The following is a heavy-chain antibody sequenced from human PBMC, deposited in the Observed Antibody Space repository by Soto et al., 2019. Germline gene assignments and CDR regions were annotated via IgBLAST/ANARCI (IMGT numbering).Heavy chain of an antibody. CDR3: ASWGEDYVGDRSGFDY. CDR2: IYHSGST. Sequence: SGTLSLTCAVSGGASSSSNWWGWDRQTPGKGLEWIGEIYHSGSTNYNPSLKSRVTISVDKSKNQFSLKLSSVTAADTAVYYCASWGEDYVGDRSGFDYWGQGTLVTVSS. J-gene: IGHJ4*02. D-gene: IGHD3-10*01. CDR1: GGASSSSNW. V-gene: IGHV4-4*02.